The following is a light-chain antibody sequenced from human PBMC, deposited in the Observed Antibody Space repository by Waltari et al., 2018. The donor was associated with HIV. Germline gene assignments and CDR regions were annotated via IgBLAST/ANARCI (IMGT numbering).Light chain of an antibody. CDR1: QSVSSSY. Sequence: EIVLTQSPGTLSLSPGERATLSCRASQSVSSSYLAWYQQKPGQAPRLLIYGASSRATGIPDRFSGSWSVTYFPLTISRLEPEDFAVYYCQQYGSSPFTFGPGTKVDIK. V-gene: IGKV3-20*01. CDR3: QQYGSSPFT. J-gene: IGKJ3*01. CDR2: GAS.